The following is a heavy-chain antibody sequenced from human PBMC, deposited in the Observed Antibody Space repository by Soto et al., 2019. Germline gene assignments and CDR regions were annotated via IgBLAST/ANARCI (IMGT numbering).Heavy chain of an antibody. Sequence: GGSLRLSCAASGFTFSSYGMHWVRQAPGKGLEWVAVIWYDGSNKYYADSVKGRFTISRDNSKNTLYLQMNSLRAEDTAVYYCARDRSLCSGGSCYLAYFDYWGQGPLVTVSS. V-gene: IGHV3-33*01. CDR3: ARDRSLCSGGSCYLAYFDY. CDR1: GFTFSSYG. D-gene: IGHD2-15*01. J-gene: IGHJ4*02. CDR2: IWYDGSNK.